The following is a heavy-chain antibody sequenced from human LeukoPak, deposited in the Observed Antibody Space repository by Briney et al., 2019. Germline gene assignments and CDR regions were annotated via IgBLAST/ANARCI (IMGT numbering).Heavy chain of an antibody. J-gene: IGHJ3*02. CDR3: ARGNSGDDYAFDI. CDR1: GXXXXXXH. V-gene: IGHV4-59*01. D-gene: IGHD5-12*01. Sequence: SETLSLTCTVXGXXXXXXHXXXXXXPXGXXLXXXXXIYSXGSTXYXPSRKSRVTXSLDTSKNQFSLRVSSETSADTXVYYCARGNSGDDYAFDIWGQATMFTVSS. CDR2: IYSXGST.